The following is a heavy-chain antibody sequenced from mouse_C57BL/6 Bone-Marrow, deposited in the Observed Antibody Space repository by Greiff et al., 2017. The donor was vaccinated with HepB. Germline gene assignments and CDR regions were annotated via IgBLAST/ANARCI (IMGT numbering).Heavy chain of an antibody. CDR3: ASPLWYFWYFDV. D-gene: IGHD2-1*01. V-gene: IGHV1-81*01. CDR1: GYTFTSYG. Sequence: QVQLQQSGAELARPGASVKLSCKASGYTFTSYGISWVKQRTGQGLEWIGEIYPRSGNTYYNEKFKGKATLTADKSSSTAYMELRSLTSEDPAVYFCASPLWYFWYFDVWGTGTTVTVSS. J-gene: IGHJ1*03. CDR2: IYPRSGNT.